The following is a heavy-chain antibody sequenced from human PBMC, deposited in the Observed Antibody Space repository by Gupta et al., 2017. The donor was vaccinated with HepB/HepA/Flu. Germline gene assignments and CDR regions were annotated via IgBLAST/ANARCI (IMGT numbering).Heavy chain of an antibody. CDR1: GFTFSVYG. D-gene: IGHD3-10*01. Sequence: QEQLVDSGGGVVQPGRSLRLSCAASGFTFSVYGMHWVRQAPGKGLEWVSAIANDGSKQFYEDSVKGRFTISRDNSKSTMYLQMNRLREEETAMYYCARSNGKGGDISSLDSWGQGTLVTVYS. V-gene: IGHV3-33*05. CDR3: ARSNGKGGDISSLDS. CDR2: IANDGSKQ. J-gene: IGHJ4*02.